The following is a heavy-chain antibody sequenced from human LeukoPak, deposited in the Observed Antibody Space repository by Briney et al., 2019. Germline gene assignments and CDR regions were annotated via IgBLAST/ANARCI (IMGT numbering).Heavy chain of an antibody. Sequence: SQTLSLTCTVSGGSISSGDYYWSWIRQPPGKGLEWIGYIYYSGSTYYNPSLKSRVTISVDTSKSQFSLKLSSVTAADTAVYYCARDLCSSTSCYLSSGMDVWGQGTTVTVSS. J-gene: IGHJ6*02. CDR3: ARDLCSSTSCYLSSGMDV. CDR2: IYYSGST. CDR1: GGSISSGDYY. D-gene: IGHD2-2*01. V-gene: IGHV4-30-4*01.